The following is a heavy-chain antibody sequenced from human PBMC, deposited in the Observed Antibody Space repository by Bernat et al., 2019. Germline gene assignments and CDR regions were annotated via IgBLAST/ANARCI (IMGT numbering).Heavy chain of an antibody. CDR3: AREAEGWVWGELDY. V-gene: IGHV3-30-3*01. CDR1: GFTFSSYA. Sequence: QVQLVESGGGVVQPGRSLRLSCAASGFTFSSYAMHWVRQAPGKGLEWVAVISYDGSNKYYAASVKGRFTISRDNSKHTLYLQMNSLRAEDTAVYYCAREAEGWVWGELDYWGQGTLVTVSS. CDR2: ISYDGSNK. D-gene: IGHD3-10*01. J-gene: IGHJ4*02.